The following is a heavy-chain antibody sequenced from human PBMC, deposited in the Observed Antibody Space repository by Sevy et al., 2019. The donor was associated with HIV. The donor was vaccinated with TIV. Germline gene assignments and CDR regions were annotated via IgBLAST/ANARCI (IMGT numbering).Heavy chain of an antibody. J-gene: IGHJ4*02. CDR1: GFTFSSYA. D-gene: IGHD3-22*01. V-gene: IGHV3-23*01. CDR2: ISGSGGSGDKT. Sequence: GGSLRLSRAASGFTFSSYAMNWVRQAPGKGLEWVSGISGSGGSGDKTNYADSVKGRFTISRDDSKNSLYLQLNSLRAEDMAIYYCARKYDSSGYFDYWGQGTLVTVSS. CDR3: ARKYDSSGYFDY.